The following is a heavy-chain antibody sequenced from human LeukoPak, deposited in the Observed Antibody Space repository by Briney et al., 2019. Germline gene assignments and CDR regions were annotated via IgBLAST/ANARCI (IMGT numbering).Heavy chain of an antibody. CDR2: AYDSGIS. CDR3: ARRAGTGTPVYFDY. V-gene: IGHV4-59*02. D-gene: IGHD6-19*01. CDR1: GGSVSNNH. J-gene: IGHJ4*02. Sequence: SETLSLTCTVSGGSVSNNHWSWLRQSTEKGLEWLGYAYDSGISNYNPSLESRVTLSVDTSKNQFSLGLTSVTAADTAVYFCARRAGTGTPVYFDYWGQGVLVTVSS.